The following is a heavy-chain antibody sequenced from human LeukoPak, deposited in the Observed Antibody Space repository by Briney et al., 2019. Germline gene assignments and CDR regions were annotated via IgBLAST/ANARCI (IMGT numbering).Heavy chain of an antibody. CDR2: IYVTGTT. CDR3: ARGGPDLAREYFQY. Sequence: PSETLSLTCTVSGGSISTNYWNWIRQPARKGLEWIGRIYVTGTTYYNPSLKSRLTMSVDASRNQFFLNLSSVTAADTAVYYCARGGPDLAREYFQYWGQGTLVTVS. CDR1: GGSISTNY. J-gene: IGHJ1*01. V-gene: IGHV4-4*07. D-gene: IGHD5-12*01.